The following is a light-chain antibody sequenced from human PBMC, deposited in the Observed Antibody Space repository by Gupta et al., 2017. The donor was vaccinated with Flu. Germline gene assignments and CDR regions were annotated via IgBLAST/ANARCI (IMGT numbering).Light chain of an antibody. J-gene: IGKJ4*02. V-gene: IGKV1-39*01. CDR2: SAS. CDR3: QQSDSTPLT. CDR1: QSISNY. Sequence: DIQMTQSPSSPSASVGDRVTITCRASQSISNYLNWYQQKPGRAPRFLIYSASSLQTGVPSRFSGSGSGTDFTLTISSLQPEDFATYYCQQSDSTPLTFGGGTKVEIK.